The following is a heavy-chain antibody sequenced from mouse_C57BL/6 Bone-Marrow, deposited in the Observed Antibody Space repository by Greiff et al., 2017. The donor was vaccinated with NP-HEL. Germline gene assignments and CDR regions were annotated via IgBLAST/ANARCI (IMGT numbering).Heavy chain of an antibody. CDR1: GYTFTSYW. D-gene: IGHD1-1*01. CDR3: ARALRITTVVAGDYFDD. J-gene: IGHJ2*01. Sequence: QVQLQQPGAELVKPGASVKLSCKASGYTFTSYWMHWVKQRPGQGLEWIGLIHPNSGSTNYNEKFKSKATLTVDKSSSTAYMQLSSLTSEDSAVYYCARALRITTVVAGDYFDDWGQGTTLTVSS. CDR2: IHPNSGST. V-gene: IGHV1-64*01.